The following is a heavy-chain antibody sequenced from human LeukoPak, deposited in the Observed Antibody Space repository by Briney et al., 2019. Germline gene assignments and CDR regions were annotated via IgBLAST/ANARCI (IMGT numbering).Heavy chain of an antibody. CDR2: IYNSGST. J-gene: IGHJ4*02. CDR1: GGSISTYY. Sequence: SETLSLTCTVSGGSISTYYWSWIRQPPGKGLEWIGYIYNSGSTNYNPSLKSRVTISVDTSKYQFSLKLSSVTAADTAVYYCARENSNSWYLDYWGQGTLVTVSS. V-gene: IGHV4-59*01. D-gene: IGHD6-13*01. CDR3: ARENSNSWYLDY.